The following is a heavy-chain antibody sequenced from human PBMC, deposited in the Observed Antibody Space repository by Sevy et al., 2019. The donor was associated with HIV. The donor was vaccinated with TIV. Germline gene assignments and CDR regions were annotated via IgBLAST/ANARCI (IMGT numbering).Heavy chain of an antibody. D-gene: IGHD3-22*01. Sequence: GGSLRLSCAASGFTFSSFGMNWVRQAPGKGLEWISYISHSTNTRLYVGSVTGRFSISRDNARNSLFLQMNSLRAEDTAVYYCARESYFYDTTTFPENDYWGRGTLVTVSS. CDR3: ARESYFYDTTTFPENDY. V-gene: IGHV3-48*01. J-gene: IGHJ4*02. CDR2: ISHSTNTR. CDR1: GFTFSSFG.